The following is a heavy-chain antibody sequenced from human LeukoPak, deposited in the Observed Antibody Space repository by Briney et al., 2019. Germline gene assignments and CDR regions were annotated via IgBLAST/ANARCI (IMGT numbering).Heavy chain of an antibody. CDR1: GFTFSSYA. CDR3: ARDQIGCSSTSCYNFYYYYGMDV. V-gene: IGHV3-23*01. Sequence: GGSLRLSCAASGFTFSSYAMSWVRQAPGKGLEWVSAISGSGGSTYYADSVKGRFTISRDNSKNTLYLQMNSLRAEDTAVYYCARDQIGCSSTSCYNFYYYYGMDVWGQGTTVTVSS. CDR2: ISGSGGST. D-gene: IGHD2-2*02. J-gene: IGHJ6*02.